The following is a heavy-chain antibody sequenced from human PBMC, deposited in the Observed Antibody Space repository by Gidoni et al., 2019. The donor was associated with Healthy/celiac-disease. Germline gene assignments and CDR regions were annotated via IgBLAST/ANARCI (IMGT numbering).Heavy chain of an antibody. V-gene: IGHV1-69*17. D-gene: IGHD6-19*01. J-gene: IGHJ6*02. Sequence: QVQLVQSRAEVTNPGSSVKVSCKASGGTFSSYAISWVRQAPGQGLEWMGGIIPIFGIANYAQKFQGRVTITADKSTSTAFMELSSLRSEDTAVYYCARVSGTVGQWLVFYGMDVWGQGTTVTVSS. CDR2: IIPIFGIA. CDR3: ARVSGTVGQWLVFYGMDV. CDR1: GGTFSSYA.